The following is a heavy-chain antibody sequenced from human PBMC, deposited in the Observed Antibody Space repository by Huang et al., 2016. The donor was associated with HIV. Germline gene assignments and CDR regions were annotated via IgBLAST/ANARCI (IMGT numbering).Heavy chain of an antibody. CDR1: GFTFNNFG. CDR3: AKESRWYSDLDN. V-gene: IGHV3-30*18. J-gene: IGHJ4*02. D-gene: IGHD2-15*01. Sequence: QVQLVESGGGVVQPGRSLRLSCVASGFTFNNFGVHWVRPAPGKGLEGVAVISYDGSSGRYSESGKGRFTISRDNPMDTLYLQMNSLRPDDTAVYYCAKESRWYSDLDNWGQGTLVTVSS. CDR2: ISYDGSSG.